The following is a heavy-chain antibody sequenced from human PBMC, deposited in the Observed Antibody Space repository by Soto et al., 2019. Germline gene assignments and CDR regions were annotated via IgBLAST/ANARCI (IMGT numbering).Heavy chain of an antibody. CDR3: ANRTTTVTWWFDP. J-gene: IGHJ5*02. Sequence: QITLKESGPTLVKPTQTLTLTCTFSGFSLTTSGVGVGWIRQPPGKALEWLALIYWDDDKRYSPSLKSRLTINKDTSKNLVVLTMTNMAPAATATYFCANRTTTVTWWFDPWGQGTLVTVSS. V-gene: IGHV2-5*02. CDR1: GFSLTTSGVG. CDR2: IYWDDDK. D-gene: IGHD4-17*01.